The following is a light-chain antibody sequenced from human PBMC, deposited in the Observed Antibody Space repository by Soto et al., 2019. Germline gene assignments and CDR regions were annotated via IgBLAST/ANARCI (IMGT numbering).Light chain of an antibody. V-gene: IGKV1-39*01. CDR2: DAS. CDR1: QSIKTY. Sequence: EIQMTQSPSSLSASVGARVTITCRASQSIKTYLNWYQQKPGNAPRLLIYDASSLQSGVPSTFSGSGSGTDFTLTISSMQPEDFATYYCQQRYTTPRTFGQGTRLEI. CDR3: QQRYTTPRT. J-gene: IGKJ5*01.